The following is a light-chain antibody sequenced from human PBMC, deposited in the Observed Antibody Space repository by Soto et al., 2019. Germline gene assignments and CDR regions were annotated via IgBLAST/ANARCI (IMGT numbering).Light chain of an antibody. J-gene: IGKJ1*01. V-gene: IGKV3-20*01. CDR3: HQYGRSPWT. CDR2: GAS. CDR1: QSVSSNY. Sequence: EIVLTQSPGTLSLSPGERATLSCRASQSVSSNYLAWYQQKPGQAPRLLIYGASSRATGIPDRFSGSGSGTDFTLTISRLEPEDFAVYYCHQYGRSPWTFGQGTKVEIK.